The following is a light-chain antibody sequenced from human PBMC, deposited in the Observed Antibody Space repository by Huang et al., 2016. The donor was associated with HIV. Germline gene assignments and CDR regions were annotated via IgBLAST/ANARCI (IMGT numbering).Light chain of an antibody. J-gene: IGKJ4*01. Sequence: DIQMTQSPSSLSASVGDRITITCRASQFISNCLAWYQQKPGKAPKVLLYGASRLGSGGPSRFNGSGSGTYYTLTISSLQPEDFATYYCQQYSSNSLTFGGGTKVEI. CDR2: GAS. CDR1: QFISNC. CDR3: QQYSSNSLT. V-gene: IGKV1-NL1*01.